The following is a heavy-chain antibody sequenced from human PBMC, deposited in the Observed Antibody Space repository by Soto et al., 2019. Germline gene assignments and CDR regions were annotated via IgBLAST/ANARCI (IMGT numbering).Heavy chain of an antibody. V-gene: IGHV4-31*03. D-gene: IGHD5-18*01. CDR3: SRGILV. CDR2: ISYGGST. J-gene: IGHJ4*02. Sequence: QVQLQEAGPGLVKPSQTLSLTCTVSGGSINSGGYCWSWIRQHPGKGLDWIGCISYGGSTSYNPSLKSRVTISVDTSKNQFSRKLTCVTAADTAVYYCSRGILVWGQGALITVSS. CDR1: GGSINSGGYC.